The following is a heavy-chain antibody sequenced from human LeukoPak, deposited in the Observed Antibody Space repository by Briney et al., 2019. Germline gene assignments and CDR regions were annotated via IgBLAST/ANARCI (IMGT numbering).Heavy chain of an antibody. D-gene: IGHD6-19*01. CDR1: GGSFSGYY. J-gene: IGHJ5*02. CDR2: INHSGST. Sequence: SETLSLTCAVCGGSFSGYYWSWIRQPPGKGLEWIGEINHSGSTNYNPSLKSRVTISVDTSKNQFSLKLSSVTAADTAVYYCARGLPRGYSSTSRNWFDPWGQGTLVTVSS. V-gene: IGHV4-34*01. CDR3: ARGLPRGYSSTSRNWFDP.